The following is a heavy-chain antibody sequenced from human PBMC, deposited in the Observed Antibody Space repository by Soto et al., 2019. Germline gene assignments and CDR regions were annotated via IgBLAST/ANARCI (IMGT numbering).Heavy chain of an antibody. CDR3: ARRLHYYDSSGYYCPFDY. CDR2: IYYSGST. Sequence: QLQLQESGPGLVKPSETLSLTCTVSGGSISSSSYYWGWIRQPPGKGLEWIGSIYYSGSTYYKPSLKSRVTISVDTSKNQFSLKLSSVTAADTAVYYCARRLHYYDSSGYYCPFDYWGQGTLVTVSS. J-gene: IGHJ4*02. V-gene: IGHV4-39*01. D-gene: IGHD3-22*01. CDR1: GGSISSSSYY.